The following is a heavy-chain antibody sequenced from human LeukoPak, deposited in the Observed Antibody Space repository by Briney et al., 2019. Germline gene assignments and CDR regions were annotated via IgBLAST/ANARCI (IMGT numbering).Heavy chain of an antibody. V-gene: IGHV4-4*07. Sequence: SETLSLTCTVSGGSISSFYWSWIRQPAGKGLEWIGRIYTSGSTNYNPSLKSRVTMSVDTSKNQFSLKLSSVTAADTAVYYCARGRYYYGSGSYYADFDAFDIWGQGTMVTVSS. CDR1: GGSISSFY. CDR3: ARGRYYYGSGSYYADFDAFDI. D-gene: IGHD3-10*01. J-gene: IGHJ3*02. CDR2: IYTSGST.